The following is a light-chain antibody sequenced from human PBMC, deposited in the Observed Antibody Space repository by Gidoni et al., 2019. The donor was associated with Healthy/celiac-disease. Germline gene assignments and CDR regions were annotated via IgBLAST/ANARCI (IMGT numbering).Light chain of an antibody. CDR2: KAS. CDR1: QSISSW. V-gene: IGKV1-5*03. CDR3: QQYNSYSQA. Sequence: DIQMTQSPSTLSASVGDRVTITCRASQSISSWLAWYQQKPGKAPKLLIYKASSLERGVPSRFSGSGSGTEFTLTISSLQPDDFATYYCQQYNSYSQAFXXXTKVEIK. J-gene: IGKJ1*01.